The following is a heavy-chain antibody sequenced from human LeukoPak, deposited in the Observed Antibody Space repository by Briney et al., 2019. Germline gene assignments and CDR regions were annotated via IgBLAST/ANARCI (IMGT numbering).Heavy chain of an antibody. CDR2: IYQSGTT. CDR1: GFTFSSYS. J-gene: IGHJ5*02. Sequence: PGGSLRLSCAASGFTFSSYSMNWVRQAPGKGLEWIGSIYQSGTTYYNPSLKSRVNISVDTSKNQFSLKLNSVTAADTAVYYCARFSVSQAWFDPWGQGTLVTVSS. D-gene: IGHD1-14*01. V-gene: IGHV4-38-2*01. CDR3: ARFSVSQAWFDP.